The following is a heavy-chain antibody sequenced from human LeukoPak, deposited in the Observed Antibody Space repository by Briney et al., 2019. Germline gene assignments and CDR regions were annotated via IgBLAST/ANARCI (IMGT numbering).Heavy chain of an antibody. J-gene: IGHJ6*03. CDR1: GFTFSSYG. V-gene: IGHV3-21*01. CDR2: ISSSSSYI. D-gene: IGHD6-13*01. Sequence: GGSLRLSCAASGFTFSSYGMSWVRQAPGKGLEWVSSISSSSSYIYYADSVKGRFTISRDNAKNSLYLQMNSLRAEDTAVYYCAREVLHIAAAGYYYYYMDVWGKGTTVTISS. CDR3: AREVLHIAAAGYYYYYMDV.